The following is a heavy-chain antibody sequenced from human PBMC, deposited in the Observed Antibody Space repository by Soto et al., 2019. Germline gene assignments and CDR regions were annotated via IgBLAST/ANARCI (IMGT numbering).Heavy chain of an antibody. Sequence: GGSLRLSCAASGFTFSSYWMHWVRQAPGKGLVWVSRINSDGSSTSYADSVKGRFTISRDNAKNTLYLQMNSLRAEDTAVYYCARCYGDSREPDFDYWGQGTLVTVSS. J-gene: IGHJ4*02. CDR2: INSDGSST. D-gene: IGHD4-17*01. CDR1: GFTFSSYW. CDR3: ARCYGDSREPDFDY. V-gene: IGHV3-74*01.